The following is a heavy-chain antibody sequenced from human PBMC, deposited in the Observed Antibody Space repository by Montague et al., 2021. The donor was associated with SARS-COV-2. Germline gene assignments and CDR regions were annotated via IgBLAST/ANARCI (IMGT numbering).Heavy chain of an antibody. J-gene: IGHJ6*02. Sequence: SLRLSCAASGFSFSNYDMYWVRQATGKGLEWVSGIDTAGHTYYPGSVKGRFTISRENANNSLYLQMNSLRDGDTAVYYCARETAVQYYYAMDVWGQGTTVTDSS. D-gene: IGHD3-16*01. CDR1: GFSFSNYD. CDR2: IDTAGHT. CDR3: ARETAVQYYYAMDV. V-gene: IGHV3-13*04.